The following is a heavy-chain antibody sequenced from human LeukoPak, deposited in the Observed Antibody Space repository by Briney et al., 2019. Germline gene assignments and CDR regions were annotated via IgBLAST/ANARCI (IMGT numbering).Heavy chain of an antibody. CDR2: IYSSGFA. CDR3: ARVHIVTGTYFDS. V-gene: IGHV4-4*07. J-gene: IGHJ4*02. D-gene: IGHD3-10*01. Sequence: PSETLSLTCTISGDSMSVYSWSWPRQPAGKELEWIGRIYSSGFAEYNLSLDGRVTMSIETSKNQFSLMLDSVTAADTATYYCARVHIVTGTYFDSWGQGALVTVSS. CDR1: GDSMSVYS.